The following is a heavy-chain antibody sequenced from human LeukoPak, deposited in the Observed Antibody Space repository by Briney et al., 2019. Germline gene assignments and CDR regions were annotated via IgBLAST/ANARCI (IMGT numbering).Heavy chain of an antibody. CDR1: GFTFNNYW. D-gene: IGHD3-3*01. CDR2: IKQDGSEG. V-gene: IGHV3-7*01. Sequence: GGSLRLSCAASGFTFNNYWMSWVRQAPGKGLEWGANIKQDGSEGCYVDSVKGRFTISRDNAKNSLYLQMNTLRAEDMAVYYCARDSTYYDFRSGYLNWFDPWGQGTLVTVSS. CDR3: ARDSTYYDFRSGYLNWFDP. J-gene: IGHJ5*02.